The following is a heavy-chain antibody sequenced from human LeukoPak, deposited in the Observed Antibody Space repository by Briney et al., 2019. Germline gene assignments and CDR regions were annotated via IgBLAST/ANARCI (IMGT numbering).Heavy chain of an antibody. CDR3: ARGDLNWKPVRYAMDV. D-gene: IGHD1-20*01. Sequence: PGRSLRLSCAASGFTFRSYGMHWVRQAPGKGLEWVAGIWFDGSNKNYGDSVKDQFTISRDNSKNTLFLEMNSLRGEDTAVYYCARGDLNWKPVRYAMDVWGQGTTVTVSS. CDR2: IWFDGSNK. V-gene: IGHV3-33*01. CDR1: GFTFRSYG. J-gene: IGHJ6*02.